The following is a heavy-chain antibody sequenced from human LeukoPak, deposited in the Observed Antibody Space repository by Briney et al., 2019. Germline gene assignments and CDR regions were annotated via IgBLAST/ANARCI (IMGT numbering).Heavy chain of an antibody. CDR2: ISAYNGNT. J-gene: IGHJ4*02. CDR1: GYTFTSYG. Sequence: ASVTVSCKASGYTFTSYGISWVRQAPGQGLEWMGWISAYNGNTNYAQKLQGRVTMTTDTSTSTAYMELRSLRSDDTAVYYCARDLRGTRMTTVTTRMLSDYWGQGTLVTVSS. V-gene: IGHV1-18*01. D-gene: IGHD4-11*01. CDR3: ARDLRGTRMTTVTTRMLSDY.